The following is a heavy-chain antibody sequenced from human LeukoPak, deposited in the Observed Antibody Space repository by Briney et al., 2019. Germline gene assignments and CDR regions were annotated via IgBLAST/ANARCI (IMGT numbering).Heavy chain of an antibody. CDR1: GDSISSYY. CDR3: AGDHCDFWKI. V-gene: IGHV4-59*01. D-gene: IGHD3-3*01. Sequence: IPSETLSLTCTVSGDSISSYYWSWIRQPPGKGLEWIGYIYFSGSTKYNPSLKSRVTISVDTSKNQFSLKLISVTAADTAVYYCAGDHCDFWKIWGQGTLVTVSS. CDR2: IYFSGST. J-gene: IGHJ4*02.